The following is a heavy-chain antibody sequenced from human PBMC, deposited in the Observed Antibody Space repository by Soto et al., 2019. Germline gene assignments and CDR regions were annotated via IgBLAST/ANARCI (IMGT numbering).Heavy chain of an antibody. Sequence: SETLSLTCAVYGGSFSGHYWNWIRQPPGKGLEWIGEINHSGSTNYNPSLKSRVTISVDTSKNQISLRLSSVTAADTAVYYCAGNPSPYYYYGLDVWGQGTTVTVSS. V-gene: IGHV4-34*01. J-gene: IGHJ6*02. CDR1: GGSFSGHY. CDR2: INHSGST. CDR3: AGNPSPYYYYGLDV.